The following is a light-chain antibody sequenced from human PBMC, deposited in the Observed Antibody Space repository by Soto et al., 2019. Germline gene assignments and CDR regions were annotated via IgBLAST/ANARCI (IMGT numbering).Light chain of an antibody. CDR2: DAS. J-gene: IGKJ4*01. V-gene: IGKV3-11*01. CDR1: QSVSSY. CDR3: QQRSNWPLT. Sequence: EIVLTQSPATLSLSPGERATLSCRASQSVSSYLAWYQQKPGQAPRLLICDASYRATGIPARFSGSGSGPDFTLTISSLEPEDFAVYYWQQRSNWPLTFGGGTKVEIK.